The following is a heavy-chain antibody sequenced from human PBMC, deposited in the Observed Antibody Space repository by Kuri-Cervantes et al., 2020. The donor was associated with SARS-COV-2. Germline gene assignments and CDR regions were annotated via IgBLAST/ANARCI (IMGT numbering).Heavy chain of an antibody. J-gene: IGHJ4*02. CDR1: GGSFNNYY. D-gene: IGHD3-22*01. CDR2: INHSGST. V-gene: IGHV4-34*01. Sequence: GSLRLSCAVYGGSFNNYYWSWIRQPPGKGLEWIGEINHSGSTNYNPSLKSRVTISVDTSKNQFSLKLSSVTAADTAVYYCARGGSMIVVRRYFDYWGQGTLVTVSS. CDR3: ARGGSMIVVRRYFDY.